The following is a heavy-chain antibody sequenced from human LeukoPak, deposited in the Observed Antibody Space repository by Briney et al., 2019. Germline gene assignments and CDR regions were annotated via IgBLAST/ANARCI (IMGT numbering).Heavy chain of an antibody. Sequence: GGSLRLSCAASGFTFITYWMTWVRQAPGKGLEWVANIKQDGSEKYYVDSVKGRFTISRDNAKNSLYPQMNSLRAEDTAVYYCARSLFDSSGYLGYWGQGILVTVSS. CDR2: IKQDGSEK. CDR1: GFTFITYW. CDR3: ARSLFDSSGYLGY. J-gene: IGHJ4*02. D-gene: IGHD3-22*01. V-gene: IGHV3-7*01.